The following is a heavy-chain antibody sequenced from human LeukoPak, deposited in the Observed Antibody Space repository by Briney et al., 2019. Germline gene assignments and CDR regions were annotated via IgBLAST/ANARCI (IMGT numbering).Heavy chain of an antibody. V-gene: IGHV3-20*01. CDR2: INWNGGST. CDR3: ARGSPVAATPENFDY. J-gene: IGHJ4*02. Sequence: PGGSLRLSCAASGFTFDDYGMSWVRQAPGKGLEWVSGINWNGGSTGYADSVKGRFTISRDNAKNSLYLQMNSLRAEDTALYHCARGSPVAATPENFDYWGQGTLVTVSS. D-gene: IGHD2-15*01. CDR1: GFTFDDYG.